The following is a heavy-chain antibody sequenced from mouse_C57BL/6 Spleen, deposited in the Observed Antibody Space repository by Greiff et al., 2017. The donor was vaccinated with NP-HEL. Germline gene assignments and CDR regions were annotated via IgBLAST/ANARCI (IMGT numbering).Heavy chain of an antibody. CDR2: ISSGGSYT. V-gene: IGHV5-6*01. CDR1: GFTFSSYG. CDR3: ASPTIGTTGYFDV. Sequence: VQLKESGGDLVKPGGSLKLSCAASGFTFSSYGMSWVRQTPDKRLEWVATISSGGSYTYYPDSVKGRFTISRDNAKNTLYLQMSSLKSEDTAMYYCASPTIGTTGYFDVWGTGTTVTVSS. D-gene: IGHD2-5*01. J-gene: IGHJ1*03.